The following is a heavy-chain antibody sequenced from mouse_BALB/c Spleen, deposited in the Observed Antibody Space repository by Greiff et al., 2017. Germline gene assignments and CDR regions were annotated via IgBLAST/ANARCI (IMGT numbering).Heavy chain of an antibody. Sequence: EVHLVESGGGLVKPGGSLKLSCAASGFTFSSYAMSWVRQTPEKRLEWVASISSGGSTYYPDSVKGRFTISRDNARNILYLQMSSLRSEDTAMYYCARVVITTVVATGDFDYWGQGTTLTVSS. V-gene: IGHV5-6-5*01. D-gene: IGHD1-1*01. CDR1: GFTFSSYA. CDR3: ARVVITTVVATGDFDY. J-gene: IGHJ2*01. CDR2: ISSGGST.